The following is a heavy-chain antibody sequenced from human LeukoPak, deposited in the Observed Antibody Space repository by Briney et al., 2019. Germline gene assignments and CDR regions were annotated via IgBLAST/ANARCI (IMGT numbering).Heavy chain of an antibody. CDR2: IYHGGST. Sequence: SETLSLTCTVSGGSISSGGYYWSWIRQHPGKGLEWLGYIYHGGSTYYNPSLQSRVTISVDRSKNQFSLNLSSVTAADTAVYYCARGVTGGSGSYYNGFDPWGQGTLVTVSS. V-gene: IGHV4-30-2*01. CDR3: ARGVTGGSGSYYNGFDP. D-gene: IGHD3-10*01. CDR1: GGSISSGGYY. J-gene: IGHJ5*02.